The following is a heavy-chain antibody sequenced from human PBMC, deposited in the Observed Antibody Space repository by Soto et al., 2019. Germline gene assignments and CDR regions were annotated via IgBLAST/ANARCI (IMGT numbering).Heavy chain of an antibody. CDR2: INHSGST. CDR1: GGSFSGYY. J-gene: IGHJ4*02. Sequence: PSETLSLTCAVYGGSFSGYYWSWIRQPPGKGLEWIGEINHSGSTNYNPSLKSRVTISLDTSKNQFSLKLSSVTAADTAVYYCAREIRQMATIPFDYWGQGTLVTVSS. V-gene: IGHV4-34*01. CDR3: AREIRQMATIPFDY. D-gene: IGHD5-12*01.